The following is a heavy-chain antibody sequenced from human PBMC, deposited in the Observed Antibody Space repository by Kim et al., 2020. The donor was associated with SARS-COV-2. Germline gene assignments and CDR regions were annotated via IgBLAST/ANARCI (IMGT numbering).Heavy chain of an antibody. J-gene: IGHJ4*02. D-gene: IGHD1-26*01. CDR3: ANVGTTGF. V-gene: IGHV3-23*01. Sequence: GGSLRLSCAASGFTFSSYGISWVRQAPGKGLEWVSGITSSGDNTYSADSVRGRFTVSRDNSKNTLHLHMNSLRAEDTAIYYCANVGTTGFWGQGTLVTVSS. CDR1: GFTFSSYG. CDR2: ITSSGDNT.